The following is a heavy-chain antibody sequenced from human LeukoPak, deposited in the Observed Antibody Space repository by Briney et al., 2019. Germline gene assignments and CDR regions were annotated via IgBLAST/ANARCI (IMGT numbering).Heavy chain of an antibody. J-gene: IGHJ4*02. V-gene: IGHV3-23*01. Sequence: PGGSLRLSCAASEFTFSSYSMNCVRQAPGKGLEWVSLISGSGGTTYYADSVKGRFTISRDNSKNTLYLQMNSLRAEDTAVYYCARGGGYSYGYGVIDYWGQGTLVTVSS. D-gene: IGHD5-18*01. CDR3: ARGGGYSYGYGVIDY. CDR1: EFTFSSYS. CDR2: ISGSGGTT.